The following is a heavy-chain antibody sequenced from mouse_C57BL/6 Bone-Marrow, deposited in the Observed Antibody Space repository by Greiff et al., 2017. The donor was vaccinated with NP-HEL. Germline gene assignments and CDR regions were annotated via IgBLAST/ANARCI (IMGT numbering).Heavy chain of an antibody. CDR1: GFTFSSYA. V-gene: IGHV5-9-1*02. J-gene: IGHJ4*01. D-gene: IGHD2-1*01. CDR3: TREGYGKSEPQWCAMDY. CDR2: ISSGGDYI. Sequence: DVMLVESGEGLVKPGGSLKLSCAASGFTFSSYAMSWVRQTPEKRLEWVAYISSGGDYIYYADTVKGRFTISRDHARNTLYLQMSSLKSEDNAMYYCTREGYGKSEPQWCAMDYWGQGTSVTVSS.